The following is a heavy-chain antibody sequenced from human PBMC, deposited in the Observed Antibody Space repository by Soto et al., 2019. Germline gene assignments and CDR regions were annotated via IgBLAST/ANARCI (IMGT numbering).Heavy chain of an antibody. D-gene: IGHD3-16*02. Sequence: EVQLVESGGGLVQPVGSLRLSCAASGFTFSSYWMHWVRQVPEKGLVWVSRINSDGSITNYADAVKGRFTISRDNVKNTLYLQMNSLRAEDTAVYYCVRYPRSVGGSYRPDYWGQGTLVTVSS. CDR1: GFTFSSYW. V-gene: IGHV3-74*01. J-gene: IGHJ4*02. CDR3: VRYPRSVGGSYRPDY. CDR2: INSDGSIT.